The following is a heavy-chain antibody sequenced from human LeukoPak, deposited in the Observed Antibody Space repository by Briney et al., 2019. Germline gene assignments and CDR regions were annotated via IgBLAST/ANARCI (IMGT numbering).Heavy chain of an antibody. D-gene: IGHD1-26*01. CDR3: AKYGPQDSGSSHFDY. Sequence: GGSLRLSCAASGFTFSSYWMNWARQAPGKGLEWVASINHNGNVNYYVDSVKGRFTTSRDNSKNTLFLQMNSLRAEDTAIYYCAKYGPQDSGSSHFDYWGQGALVTVFS. CDR1: GFTFSSYW. CDR2: INHNGNVN. J-gene: IGHJ4*02. V-gene: IGHV3-7*03.